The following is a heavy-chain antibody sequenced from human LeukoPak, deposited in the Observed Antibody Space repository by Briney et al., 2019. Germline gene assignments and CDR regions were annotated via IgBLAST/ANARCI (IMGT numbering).Heavy chain of an antibody. CDR1: GFTFSSYA. J-gene: IGHJ4*02. CDR2: ISYDGSNK. CDR3: ASTKEWPRGY. D-gene: IGHD3-3*01. V-gene: IGHV3-30-3*01. Sequence: GGSLRLSCAASGFTFSSYAMHWVRQAPGKGLEWVAVISYDGSNKYYADSVKGRFTIPRDNSKNTLYLQMNSLRAEDTAVYYCASTKEWPRGYWGQGTLVTVSS.